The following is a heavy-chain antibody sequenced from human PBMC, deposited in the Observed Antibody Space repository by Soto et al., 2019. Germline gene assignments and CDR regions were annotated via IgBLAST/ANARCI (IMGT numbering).Heavy chain of an antibody. CDR3: ARNPRLGRFLEWLSPPNYYYYGMDV. D-gene: IGHD3-3*01. J-gene: IGHJ6*02. Sequence: SETLSLTCAVYGGSFSGYYWSWIRQPPGKGLEWIGEINHSGSTNYNPSLKSRVTTSVDTSKNQFSLKLSSVTAADTAVYYCARNPRLGRFLEWLSPPNYYYYGMDVWGQGTTVTVSS. V-gene: IGHV4-34*01. CDR1: GGSFSGYY. CDR2: INHSGST.